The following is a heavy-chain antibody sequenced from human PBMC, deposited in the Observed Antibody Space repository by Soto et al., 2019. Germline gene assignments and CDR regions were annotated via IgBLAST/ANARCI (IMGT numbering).Heavy chain of an antibody. CDR3: ARHVSGNVHDYGXGXYGMDV. V-gene: IGHV4-39*01. Sequence: SLTCTVSGGSISSSSYYWGWIRQPPGKGLEGIGSIYYSGNTYYNPSLKSRVTISVDTSKNQFSLKLISVTAADTAVYYCARHVSGNVHDYGXGXYGMDVWGQGTTVTVSS. CDR2: IYYSGNT. J-gene: IGHJ6*02. D-gene: IGHD5-12*01. CDR1: GGSISSSSYY.